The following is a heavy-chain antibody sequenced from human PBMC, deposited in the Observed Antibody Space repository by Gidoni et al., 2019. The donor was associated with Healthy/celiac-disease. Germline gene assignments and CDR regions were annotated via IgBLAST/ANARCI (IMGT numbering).Heavy chain of an antibody. D-gene: IGHD3-22*01. V-gene: IGHV4-61*02. Sequence: WSWIRQPAGKGLEWIGRIYTSGSTNYNPSLKSRVTISVDTSKNQFSLKLSSVTAADTAVYYCARSDRADEGQFDYWGQGTLVTVS. CDR2: IYTSGST. J-gene: IGHJ4*02. CDR3: ARSDRADEGQFDY.